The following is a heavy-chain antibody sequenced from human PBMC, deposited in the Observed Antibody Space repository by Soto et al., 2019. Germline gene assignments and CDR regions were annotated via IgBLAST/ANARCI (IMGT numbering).Heavy chain of an antibody. CDR1: GFTFSSYA. CDR3: AKPDYGGTPYYYYGMDV. V-gene: IGHV3-23*01. D-gene: IGHD4-17*01. J-gene: IGHJ6*02. Sequence: EVQLLESGGGLVQPGGSLRLSCAASGFTFSSYAMSWVRQAPGKGLEWVSAISGSGGSTYYADSVKGQFTISRDNSKNTLYLKMNSLRAEDTAVYYCAKPDYGGTPYYYYGMDVWGQGTTVTVSS. CDR2: ISGSGGST.